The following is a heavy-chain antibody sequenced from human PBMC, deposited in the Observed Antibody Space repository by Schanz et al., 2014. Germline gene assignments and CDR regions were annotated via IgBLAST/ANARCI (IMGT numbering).Heavy chain of an antibody. J-gene: IGHJ4*02. CDR2: ISWNGAGI. CDR3: ARDGDFDY. CDR1: GFTFADYA. V-gene: IGHV3-9*01. Sequence: DVQLVESGGGLVQPGRSLRLSCAASGFTFADYAMHWVRQAPGKGLEWVSGISWNGAGIGYADSVKGRFTISRDNSKNTLFLQMSSLRAEDTAVYYCARDGDFDYWGQGTLVTVSS.